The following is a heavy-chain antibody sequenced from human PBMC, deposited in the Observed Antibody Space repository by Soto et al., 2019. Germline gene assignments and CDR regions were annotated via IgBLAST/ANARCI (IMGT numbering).Heavy chain of an antibody. CDR1: GFTFSSYG. D-gene: IGHD6-19*01. CDR3: DASGYSSGWPLDY. CDR2: ISYDGTNK. J-gene: IGHJ4*02. Sequence: QVQLVESGGGVVQPGRSLRLSCAASGFTFSSYGMHWVRQAPGKGLEWVAVISYDGTNKYYADSVKGRFTISRDNSKNTLYLQMDSLRAADTAVYYCDASGYSSGWPLDYWGQGTLVTLSS. V-gene: IGHV3-30*03.